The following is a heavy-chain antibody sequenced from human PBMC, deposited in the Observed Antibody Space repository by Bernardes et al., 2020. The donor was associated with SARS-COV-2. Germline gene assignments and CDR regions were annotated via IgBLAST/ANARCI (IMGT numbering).Heavy chain of an antibody. Sequence: SETLSLTCTVSGGSISSYYWSWIRQPPGKGLEWIGYIYYSGSTNYNPSLKSRVTISVDTSKNQFSLKLSSVTAADTAVYYCARRWGFSGSYSTNWFDPWGQGTLVTVSS. CDR3: ARRWGFSGSYSTNWFDP. D-gene: IGHD3-10*01. CDR1: GGSISSYY. V-gene: IGHV4-59*01. CDR2: IYYSGST. J-gene: IGHJ5*02.